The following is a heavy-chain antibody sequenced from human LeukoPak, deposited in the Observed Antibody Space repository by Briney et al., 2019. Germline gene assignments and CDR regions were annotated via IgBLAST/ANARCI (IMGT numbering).Heavy chain of an antibody. V-gene: IGHV1-18*01. CDR2: ISAYSGDT. D-gene: IGHD3-22*01. J-gene: IGHJ4*02. Sequence: ASVKVSCKASGYTFTRHGISWVRQAPGQGLEWMGWISAYSGDTKYAQNFQGRVTITTDTSTTTAYMELRSLRFDDTAVYYCARDPSNTSGNYPYFDYWGQGTLVTVSS. CDR1: GYTFTRHG. CDR3: ARDPSNTSGNYPYFDY.